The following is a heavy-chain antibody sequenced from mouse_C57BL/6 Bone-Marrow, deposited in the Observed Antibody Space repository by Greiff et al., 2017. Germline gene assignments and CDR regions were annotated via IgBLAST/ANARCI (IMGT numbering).Heavy chain of an antibody. V-gene: IGHV2-2*01. CDR3: AGIYFYAMDY. CDR2: IWSGGST. Sequence: VHLVESGPGLVQPSQSLSITCTVSGFSLTSYGVHWVRQSPGKGLEWLGVIWSGGSTDYNAAFISRLSISKDNPKSQVFFKMNSLQADDTAIYYCAGIYFYAMDYWGQGTSVTVSS. J-gene: IGHJ4*01. D-gene: IGHD2-1*01. CDR1: GFSLTSYG.